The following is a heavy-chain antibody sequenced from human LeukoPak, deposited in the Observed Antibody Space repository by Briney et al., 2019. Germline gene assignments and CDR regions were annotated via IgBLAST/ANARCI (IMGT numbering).Heavy chain of an antibody. CDR1: GFTFSSYA. Sequence: GGSLRLSCAASGFTFSSYAMSWVRQAPGEGLEWVSGFSVSDKTTYYADSVKGRLTISSDNAKNSLYLQMNSLRAEDTAVYYCARVPTYYYDSSGYYYDYWGQGTLVTVSS. D-gene: IGHD3-22*01. J-gene: IGHJ4*02. CDR2: FSVSDKTT. CDR3: ARVPTYYYDSSGYYYDY. V-gene: IGHV3-23*01.